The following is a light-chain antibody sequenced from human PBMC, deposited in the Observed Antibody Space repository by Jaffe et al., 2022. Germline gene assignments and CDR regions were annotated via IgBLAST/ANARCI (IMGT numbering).Light chain of an antibody. Sequence: DIVMTQSPDSLALSLGERATINCKSSQSFLFSSNNKNCIAWYQQKPGQPPKLLIYWASTRESGVPDRFSGSGSGTDFTLTISSLQAEDVAVYYCQQYYSSPLTFGGGTKVEIK. V-gene: IGKV4-1*01. CDR3: QQYYSSPLT. J-gene: IGKJ4*01. CDR2: WAS. CDR1: QSFLFSSNNKNC.